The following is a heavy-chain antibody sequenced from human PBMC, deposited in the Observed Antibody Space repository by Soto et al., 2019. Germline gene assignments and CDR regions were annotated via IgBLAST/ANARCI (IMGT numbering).Heavy chain of an antibody. CDR3: TTDAYYYDSSGYYYVDY. D-gene: IGHD3-22*01. J-gene: IGHJ4*02. Sequence: GGSLKVTSVASGFSLSNAWMSWVRQAPGKGLEWVGRIKSKTDGGTTDYAAPVKGRFTISRDDSKNTLYLQMNSLKTEDTAVYYCTTDAYYYDSSGYYYVDYWGQGTLVTVSS. CDR1: GFSLSNAW. V-gene: IGHV3-15*01. CDR2: IKSKTDGGTT.